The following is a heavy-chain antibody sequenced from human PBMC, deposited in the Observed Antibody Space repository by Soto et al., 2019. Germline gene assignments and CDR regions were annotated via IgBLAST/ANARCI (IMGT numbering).Heavy chain of an antibody. J-gene: IGHJ6*02. D-gene: IGHD3-10*01. Sequence: QVQLVQSGAEVKKPGASVKVSCKASGYTFTSYYMHWVRQAPGQGLEWMGIINPSGGSTSYAQKFQGRVSMTRDTSTSTVYMELSRLRSEDTAVYYCAREYYYGSGRYTGQGYYYYGMDVWGQGTTVTVSS. V-gene: IGHV1-46*01. CDR2: INPSGGST. CDR3: AREYYYGSGRYTGQGYYYYGMDV. CDR1: GYTFTSYY.